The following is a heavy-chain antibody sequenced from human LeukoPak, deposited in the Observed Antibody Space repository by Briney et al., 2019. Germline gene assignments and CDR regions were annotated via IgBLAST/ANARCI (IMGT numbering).Heavy chain of an antibody. CDR1: GGSISSGSYY. CDR3: ARGTFRQYGGPSWFDP. Sequence: PSETLSLTCTVSGGSISSGSYYWTWIRQAAGKGLEWIGRIYTNGSTNYNLSLKSRVTILIDTSTNMFSMKLSSVTAADTAVYFCARGTFRQYGGPSWFDPWGQGTLVTVSS. J-gene: IGHJ5*02. D-gene: IGHD3-16*01. CDR2: IYTNGST. V-gene: IGHV4-61*02.